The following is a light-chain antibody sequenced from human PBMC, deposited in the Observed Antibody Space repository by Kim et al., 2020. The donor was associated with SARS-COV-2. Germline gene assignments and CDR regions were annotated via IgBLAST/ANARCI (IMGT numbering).Light chain of an antibody. V-gene: IGKV1-9*01. CDR1: QGSSSY. J-gene: IGKJ4*01. CDR3: EQLYTYPLT. Sequence: ASVGDRVTITCRASQGSSSYLVWYKQKSGKAPKLLMYAASTLQSGVPSRFSGSGSGTEFTLTISSLQHEDFATYYCEQLYTYPLTFGGGTKVDIK. CDR2: AAS.